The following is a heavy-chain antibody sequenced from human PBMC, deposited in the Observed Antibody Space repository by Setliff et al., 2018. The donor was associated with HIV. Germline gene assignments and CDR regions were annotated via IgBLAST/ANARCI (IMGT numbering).Heavy chain of an antibody. CDR2: INPSGGST. CDR1: GYTFTNYY. V-gene: IGHV1-46*01. Sequence: ASVKVSCKASGYTFTNYYIHWVRQAPGQGLEWMGIINPSGGSTTYVQKFQGRVTMTRDTSTSTVYMELSSLRSEDTAVYYCARDAFDYTAYYYSYMDVWGKGTTVTVSS. CDR3: ARDAFDYTAYYYSYMDV. J-gene: IGHJ6*03. D-gene: IGHD4-4*01.